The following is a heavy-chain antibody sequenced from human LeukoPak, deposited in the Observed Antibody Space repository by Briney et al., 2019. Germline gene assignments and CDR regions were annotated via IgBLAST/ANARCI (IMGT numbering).Heavy chain of an antibody. CDR1: GYSISSGYY. V-gene: IGHV4-61*01. D-gene: IGHD2-2*01. J-gene: IGHJ3*02. CDR2: IYYSGST. Sequence: PSETLSLTCTVSGYSISSGYYWGWIRQPPGKGLEWIGYIYYSGSTNYNPSLKSRVTISVDTSKNQFSLNLNSVTTADTAVYYCATGFNISVVPAADDAFDIWGQGTMVTVSS. CDR3: ATGFNISVVPAADDAFDI.